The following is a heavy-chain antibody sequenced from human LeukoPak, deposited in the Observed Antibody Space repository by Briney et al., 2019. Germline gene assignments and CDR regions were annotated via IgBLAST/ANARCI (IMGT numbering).Heavy chain of an antibody. D-gene: IGHD3-22*01. CDR3: AKDIATDYYDSSGYSNSFDY. CDR1: GFTFSNYA. V-gene: IGHV3-9*01. J-gene: IGHJ4*02. CDR2: ISWNSGSI. Sequence: GGSLRLSCAASGFTFSNYAMDWVRQAPGKGLEWVSGISWNSGSIGYADSVKGRFTISRDNAKNSLYLQMNSLRAEDTALYYCAKDIATDYYDSSGYSNSFDYWGQGTLVTVSS.